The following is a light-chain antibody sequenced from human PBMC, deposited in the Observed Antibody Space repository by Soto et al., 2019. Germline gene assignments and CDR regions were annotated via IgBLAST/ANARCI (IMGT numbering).Light chain of an antibody. CDR2: EVT. V-gene: IGLV2-14*01. CDR3: SSYTSSSTKV. J-gene: IGLJ3*02. Sequence: QSALTQPASVSGSPGQSITISCTGTSSDVCAYNYVSWYQQHPGKAPKLMIYEVTNRPSGVSNRFSGTKSGNTASLTISGLQAEDEADYYCSSYTSSSTKVFGGGTKLTVL. CDR1: SSDVCAYNY.